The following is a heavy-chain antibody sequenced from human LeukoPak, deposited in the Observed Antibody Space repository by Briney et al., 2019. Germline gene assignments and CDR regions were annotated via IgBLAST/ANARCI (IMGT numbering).Heavy chain of an antibody. CDR2: ISRGASYT. CDR1: GYTFTSYW. J-gene: IGHJ4*02. Sequence: GESLKISCKGSGYTFTSYWIGWVRLMPGKGLEWMGIISRGASYTRYSPSFQGQVTISADKSINTAYLQWSSLKASDTAMYFCARGDDLLLLDYWGQGTLVTVSS. CDR3: ARGDDLLLLDY. D-gene: IGHD3-16*01. V-gene: IGHV5-51*01.